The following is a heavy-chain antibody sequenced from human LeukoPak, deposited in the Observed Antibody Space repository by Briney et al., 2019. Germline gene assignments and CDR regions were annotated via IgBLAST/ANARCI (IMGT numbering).Heavy chain of an antibody. Sequence: GGSLRLSCAASEFTFSSYSMNWVRQAPGKGLEWVSYISSSSSYTNYADSVKGRFTISRDNAKNSLYLQMNSLRAEDTAVYYCAREGELLVDYWGQGTLVTVSS. V-gene: IGHV3-21*05. CDR3: AREGELLVDY. J-gene: IGHJ4*02. CDR2: ISSSSSYT. CDR1: EFTFSSYS. D-gene: IGHD1-26*01.